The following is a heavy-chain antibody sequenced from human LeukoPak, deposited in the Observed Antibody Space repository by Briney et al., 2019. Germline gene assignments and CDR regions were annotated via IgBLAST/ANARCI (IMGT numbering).Heavy chain of an antibody. CDR2: IKYDVSEK. D-gene: IGHD3-3*01. CDR1: GLSFSGQW. V-gene: IGHV3-7*01. CDR3: ARDDYDFWSGYLWTNNWFDH. J-gene: IGHJ5*02. Sequence: GGSLRLSCTASGLSFSGQWMNWVRHSPGQGLEWVANIKYDVSEKYYVDSVKGRFTISRDNAKNTLYLQMNSLRAEDTAVYYCARDDYDFWSGYLWTNNWFDHWGQGTLVTVSS.